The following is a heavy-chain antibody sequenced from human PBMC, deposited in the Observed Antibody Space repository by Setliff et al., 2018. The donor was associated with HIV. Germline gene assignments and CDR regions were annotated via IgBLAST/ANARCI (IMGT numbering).Heavy chain of an antibody. V-gene: IGHV3-23*01. J-gene: IGHJ4*02. Sequence: GGSLRLSCAASGFTFSSYAMSWVRQAPGKGLEWVSAISGSGGSTYYADSVKGRFTISRDNSKNTLYLQMNSLRAEDTAVYYCARANYGDYINYWGQGTLVTVSS. D-gene: IGHD4-17*01. CDR1: GFTFSSYA. CDR3: ARANYGDYINY. CDR2: ISGSGGST.